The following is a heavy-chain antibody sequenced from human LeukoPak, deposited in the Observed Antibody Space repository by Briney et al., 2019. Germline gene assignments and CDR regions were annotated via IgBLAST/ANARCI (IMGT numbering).Heavy chain of an antibody. J-gene: IGHJ4*02. CDR1: GYTFTRYY. V-gene: IGHV1-46*01. D-gene: IGHD5-12*01. Sequence: ASVKLSCTASGYTFTRYYMHWVRQAPGQGLEWIGKINPSGGSTSYAQKFKGRVTVTRDTSTSTVYMALSSVRSEDTAVYCCARTGGYSGSDYWGQGTLVTVSS. CDR3: ARTGGYSGSDY. CDR2: INPSGGST.